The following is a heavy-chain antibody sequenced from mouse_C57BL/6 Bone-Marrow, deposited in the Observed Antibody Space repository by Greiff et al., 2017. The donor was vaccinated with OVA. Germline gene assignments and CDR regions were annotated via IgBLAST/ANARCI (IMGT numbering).Heavy chain of an antibody. CDR3: ARRGYFDV. CDR2: ISSGGSYT. V-gene: IGHV5-6*01. Sequence: EVKLMESGGDLVKPGGSLKLSCAASGFTFSSYGMSWVRQTPDKRLEWVATISSGGSYTYYPDSVKGRFTISRDNAKNTLYLQMSSLNSEDTAMYYCARRGYFDVWGTGTTVTVSS. J-gene: IGHJ1*03. CDR1: GFTFSSYG.